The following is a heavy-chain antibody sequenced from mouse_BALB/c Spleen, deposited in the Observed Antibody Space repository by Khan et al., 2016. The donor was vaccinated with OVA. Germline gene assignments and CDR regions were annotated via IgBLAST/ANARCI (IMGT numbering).Heavy chain of an antibody. D-gene: IGHD4-1*01. J-gene: IGHJ3*01. CDR1: GFTFSSFG. Sequence: EVELVESGGDLVQPGGSRKLSCAASGFTFSSFGMHWVRQAPEKGLEWVAYISSDSITLYYADTVTGRFTISRNNPRNTLFLQMTSLRSEDTAIYYCASGNWAWFAYWGQGTLVTVSA. CDR3: ASGNWAWFAY. V-gene: IGHV5-17*02. CDR2: ISSDSITL.